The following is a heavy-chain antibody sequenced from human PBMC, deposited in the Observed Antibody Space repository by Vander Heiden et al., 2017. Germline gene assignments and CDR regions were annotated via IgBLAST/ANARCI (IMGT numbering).Heavy chain of an antibody. CDR2: ISYDGTNK. V-gene: IGHV3-30*18. CDR1: GFIFSSFG. Sequence: QVQLVESGGGVVQPGTSLSLSCAASGFIFSSFGMHWVRQAPGKGLEWVAVISYDGTNKYYADSVKGRFTISRDNSKNTLYLQMNSLRAEDTAVYYCAKDVSWLSPYPKTFDYWGQGTLVTVSS. J-gene: IGHJ4*02. CDR3: AKDVSWLSPYPKTFDY. D-gene: IGHD3-9*01.